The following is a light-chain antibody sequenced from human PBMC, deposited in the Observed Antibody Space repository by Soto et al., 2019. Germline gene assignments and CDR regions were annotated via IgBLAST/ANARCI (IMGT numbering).Light chain of an antibody. J-gene: IGKJ3*01. CDR2: DVS. CDR1: QSVGSSY. CDR3: QQYVSSPFT. Sequence: EIVLTQPPGTLSLSPGERATLSCRASQSVGSSYLTWYQQKPGQAPRLLIYDVSSRATGIPDRFSGSGSGTDFTLTISRLEPEDCAVYYCQQYVSSPFTFGPGTKVDIK. V-gene: IGKV3-20*01.